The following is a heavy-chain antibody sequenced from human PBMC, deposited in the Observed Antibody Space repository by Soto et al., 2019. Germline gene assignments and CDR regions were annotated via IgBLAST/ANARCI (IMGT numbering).Heavy chain of an antibody. CDR3: ARGYSSGWYFGYYGMDV. J-gene: IGHJ6*02. Sequence: SETLSLTCAVYGGSFSGYYWSWIRQPPGKGLEWIGEINHSGSTNYNPSLKSRVTISVDTSKNQFSLKLSSVTAADTAVYYCARGYSSGWYFGYYGMDVWGQGTTVT. CDR2: INHSGST. V-gene: IGHV4-34*01. D-gene: IGHD6-19*01. CDR1: GGSFSGYY.